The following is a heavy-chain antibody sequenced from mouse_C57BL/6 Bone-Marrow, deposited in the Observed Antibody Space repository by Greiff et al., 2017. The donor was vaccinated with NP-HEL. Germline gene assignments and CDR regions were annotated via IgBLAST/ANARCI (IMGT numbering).Heavy chain of an antibody. Sequence: VMLVESGAELARPGASVKLSCKASGYTFTSYGISWVKQRTGQGLEWIGEIYPRSGNTYYNEKFKGKATLTADKSSSTAYMEPRSLTSDDSAVYFCAGPDGRFAYWGQGTLVTVSA. J-gene: IGHJ3*01. CDR2: IYPRSGNT. V-gene: IGHV1-81*01. CDR3: AGPDGRFAY. CDR1: GYTFTSYG. D-gene: IGHD2-3*01.